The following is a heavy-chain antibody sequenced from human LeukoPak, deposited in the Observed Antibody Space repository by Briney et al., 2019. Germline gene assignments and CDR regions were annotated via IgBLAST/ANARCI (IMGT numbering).Heavy chain of an antibody. CDR2: ISYDGSNK. D-gene: IGHD1-26*01. CDR1: GFTFSSYG. J-gene: IGHJ6*02. V-gene: IGHV3-30*18. Sequence: GGSLRLSCAASGFTFSSYGMHWVRQAPGKGLEWVAVISYDGSNKYYADSVKGRFTISRDNSKNTLYLQMYSLRAEDTAVYYCAKDRIVGATDDYYYYGMDVWGQGTTVTVSS. CDR3: AKDRIVGATDDYYYYGMDV.